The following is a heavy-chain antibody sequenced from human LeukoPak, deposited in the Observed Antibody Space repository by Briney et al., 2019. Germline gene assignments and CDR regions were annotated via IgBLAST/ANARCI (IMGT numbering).Heavy chain of an antibody. CDR1: GFTFSNAW. J-gene: IGHJ5*02. CDR3: ARRSVQYSGYDAGNWFDP. D-gene: IGHD5-12*01. Sequence: GGSLRLSCAASGFTFSNAWMSWVRQAPGKGLEWVGRIKSKTDGGTTDYAAPVKGRFTISRDDSKNTLYLQMNSLKTEDTAVYYCARRSVQYSGYDAGNWFDPWGQGTLVTVSS. CDR2: IKSKTDGGTT. V-gene: IGHV3-15*01.